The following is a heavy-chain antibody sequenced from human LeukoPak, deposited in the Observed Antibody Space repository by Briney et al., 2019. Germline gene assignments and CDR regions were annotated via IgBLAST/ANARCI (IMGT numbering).Heavy chain of an antibody. CDR1: RFTFSNYA. Sequence: PGGSLRLSCTASRFTFSNYAMTWVRQAPGKGLEWVSTISGGGSSTYYAVSVKGRFTISRDNSKNTLYLQMNSLRAEDTAVYYCAKDHSGGYYYYDFTGHFDYWGQGTLVTVSS. CDR3: AKDHSGGYYYYDFTGHFDY. CDR2: ISGGGSST. D-gene: IGHD3-22*01. V-gene: IGHV3-23*01. J-gene: IGHJ4*02.